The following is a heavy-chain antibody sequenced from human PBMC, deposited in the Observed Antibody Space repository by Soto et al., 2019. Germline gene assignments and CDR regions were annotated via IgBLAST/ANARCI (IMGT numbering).Heavy chain of an antibody. J-gene: IGHJ4*02. CDR3: AKDAHYYFDY. Sequence: EVQLLESGGGLIQPGGSLRLSCAASGFTFSNYAMNWVRQAPGKGLEWVSAVSGSGIDTHYADSVKGRFTISRDNSKNTLYLLMNSPRVEDTAVYFCAKDAHYYFDYWGQGTQVTVSS. CDR1: GFTFSNYA. V-gene: IGHV3-23*01. CDR2: VSGSGIDT.